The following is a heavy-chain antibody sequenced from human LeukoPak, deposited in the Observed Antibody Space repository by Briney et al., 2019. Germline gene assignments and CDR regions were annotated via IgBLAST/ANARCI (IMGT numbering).Heavy chain of an antibody. CDR2: FDPEDGET. V-gene: IGHV1-24*01. J-gene: IGHJ4*02. CDR3: ARDPGAVTTDY. Sequence: GASVKVSCKVSGYTLTELSMHWVRQAPGKGLEWMGGFDPEDGETIYAQKLQGRVTMTTDTSTSTAYMELRSLRSDDTAVYYCARDPGAVTTDYWGQGTLVTVSS. D-gene: IGHD4-17*01. CDR1: GYTLTELS.